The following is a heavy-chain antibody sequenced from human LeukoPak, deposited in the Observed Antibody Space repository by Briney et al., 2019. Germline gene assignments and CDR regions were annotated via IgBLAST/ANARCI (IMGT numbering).Heavy chain of an antibody. Sequence: PGGSLRLSCAASGFTFSSYVMNWVRQAPGKGLEWVSTISGNGGSTYYADSVKGRFTISRDNAKNSLYLQMNSLRAEDTAVYYCAKALNVAMVRGVITRDFDYWGQGTLVTGSS. J-gene: IGHJ4*02. D-gene: IGHD3-10*01. CDR2: ISGNGGST. V-gene: IGHV3-23*01. CDR1: GFTFSSYV. CDR3: AKALNVAMVRGVITRDFDY.